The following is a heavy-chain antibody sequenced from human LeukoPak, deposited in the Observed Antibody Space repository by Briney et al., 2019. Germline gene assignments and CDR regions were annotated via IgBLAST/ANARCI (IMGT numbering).Heavy chain of an antibody. V-gene: IGHV4-39*01. CDR2: KYYSGST. CDR3: GRHEEEDGYNAKTVDY. CDR1: GGSISSSNCY. J-gene: IGHJ4*02. D-gene: IGHD5-24*01. Sequence: PSETLSLTCTVSGGSISSSNCYWGWIRQPPGKGLEWIGAKYYSGSTSYNPSLKSRVTISVETSKNQFSLQLSSVTAADTAVYYCGRHEEEDGYNAKTVDYWGQGTLVTVSP.